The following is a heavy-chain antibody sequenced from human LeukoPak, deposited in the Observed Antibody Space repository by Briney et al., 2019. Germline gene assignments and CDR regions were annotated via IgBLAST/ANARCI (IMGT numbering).Heavy chain of an antibody. Sequence: SVKVSCKASGGTFSSYAISWVRQAPGQGLEWMGRIIPILGIANYAQKFQGRVTITADKSTSTAYMELSSLRSEDTAVYYCARSSQDYYFDYWGQGTLVTVSS. CDR3: ARSSQDYYFDY. J-gene: IGHJ4*02. CDR1: GGTFSSYA. V-gene: IGHV1-69*04. CDR2: IIPILGIA.